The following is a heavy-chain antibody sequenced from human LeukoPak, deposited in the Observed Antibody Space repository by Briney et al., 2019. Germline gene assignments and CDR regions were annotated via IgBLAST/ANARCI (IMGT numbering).Heavy chain of an antibody. V-gene: IGHV4-34*01. CDR3: ARGEWTWTAMVGPYNWFDP. J-gene: IGHJ5*02. Sequence: SETLSLTCAVYGGSFSGYYWSWIRQPPGKGLEWIGEINHSGSTNYNPSLKSRVTISVDTSKNQFSLKLSSVTAADTAVYYCARGEWTWTAMVGPYNWFDPWGQGTLVTVSS. CDR2: INHSGST. D-gene: IGHD5-18*01. CDR1: GGSFSGYY.